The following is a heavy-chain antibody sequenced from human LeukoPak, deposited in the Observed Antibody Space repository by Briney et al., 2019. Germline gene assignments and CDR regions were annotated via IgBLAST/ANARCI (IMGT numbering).Heavy chain of an antibody. D-gene: IGHD5-18*01. CDR1: GGSISSSSYY. Sequence: SETLSLTCTVSGGSISSSSYYWGWIRQPPGKGLEWIGSIYYSGSTYYNPSLKSRVTISVDTSKNQFSLKLSSVTAADTAVYYCARDRHSYGLVLFDFWGQGTLATVSS. J-gene: IGHJ4*02. CDR2: IYYSGST. V-gene: IGHV4-39*02. CDR3: ARDRHSYGLVLFDF.